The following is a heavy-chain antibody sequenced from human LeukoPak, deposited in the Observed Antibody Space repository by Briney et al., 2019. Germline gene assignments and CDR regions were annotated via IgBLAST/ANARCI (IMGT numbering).Heavy chain of an antibody. D-gene: IGHD2-15*01. CDR2: IYYSGST. CDR3: ASGIVVVVAATYFGFDY. CDR1: GGSISSSSYY. V-gene: IGHV4-39*01. Sequence: SETLSLTCTVSGGSISSSSYYWGWIRQPPGKGLEWIGSIYYSGSTYYNPSLKSRVTISVDTSKNQFSLKLSSVTAADTAVYYCASGIVVVVAATYFGFDYSGQGTLVTVSS. J-gene: IGHJ4*02.